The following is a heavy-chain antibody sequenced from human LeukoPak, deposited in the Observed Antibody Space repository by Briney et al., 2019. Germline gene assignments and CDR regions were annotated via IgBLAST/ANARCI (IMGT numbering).Heavy chain of an antibody. Sequence: GASVKVSCKASGYTFSSYGISWVRQAPGQGLEWMGWISTYNGNTSYAQMLQGRVTMTTDTSTSTAYMELRGLRSEDTGVYYCARGSRGLAVAGLDYWGQGTLVTVSS. CDR2: ISTYNGNT. CDR1: GYTFSSYG. J-gene: IGHJ4*02. CDR3: ARGSRGLAVAGLDY. D-gene: IGHD6-19*01. V-gene: IGHV1-18*01.